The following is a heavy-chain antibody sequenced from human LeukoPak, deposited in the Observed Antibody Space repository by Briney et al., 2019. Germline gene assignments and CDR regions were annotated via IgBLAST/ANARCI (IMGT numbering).Heavy chain of an antibody. CDR2: IYYSGST. J-gene: IGHJ6*03. Sequence: SETLSLTCTVSGGSISSSSYYWGWIRQPPGKGLEWIGSIYYSGSTYYNPSLKSRVTISVDTSKNQFSLKLSSVTAADTAVYYCARRRGQYQLLPPYYYYYMDVWGKGTTVTISS. CDR3: ARRRGQYQLLPPYYYYYMDV. D-gene: IGHD2-2*01. CDR1: GGSISSSSYY. V-gene: IGHV4-39*01.